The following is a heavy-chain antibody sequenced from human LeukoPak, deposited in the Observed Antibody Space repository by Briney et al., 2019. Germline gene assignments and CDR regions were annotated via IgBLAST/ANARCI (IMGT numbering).Heavy chain of an antibody. CDR3: TTVPDY. CDR1: GFTFSNAW. CDR2: IKSKTDGGTT. Sequence: GGSLRLSCAASGFTFSNAWMSWVRQAPGKGLEWVCGIKSKTDGGTTDYAAPVKGRFTISRYDSKNTLYLQMNSLKTEDTAVYYCTTVPDYWGQGTLVTVSS. V-gene: IGHV3-15*01. J-gene: IGHJ4*02.